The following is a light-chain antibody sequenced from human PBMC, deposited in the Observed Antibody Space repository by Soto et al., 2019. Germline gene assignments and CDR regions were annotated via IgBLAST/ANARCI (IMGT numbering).Light chain of an antibody. V-gene: IGKV1-5*01. CDR3: QHYSSVWA. CDR1: QGVSTW. Sequence: DIQMTHSPSAVSASVGDRVTITFRASQGVSTWLAWYQQKPGKAPNLLIYDASTLESGVPSRFSGSGSGTEFTLTISCLHPDDFATYYCQHYSSVWAFGQGSKVDIK. J-gene: IGKJ1*01. CDR2: DAS.